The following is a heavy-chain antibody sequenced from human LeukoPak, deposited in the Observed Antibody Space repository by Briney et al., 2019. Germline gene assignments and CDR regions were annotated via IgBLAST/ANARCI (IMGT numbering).Heavy chain of an antibody. CDR2: IYTSGST. CDR3: ARDGYYYDSSGYYEQMHFFDY. Sequence: SETLSLTCTVSGGSISSYYWSWIRQPAGKGLEWIGRIYTSGSTNCNPSLKSRVTMSVDTSKNQFSLKLSSVTAADTAAYYCARDGYYYDSSGYYEQMHFFDYWGQGTLATVSS. J-gene: IGHJ4*02. D-gene: IGHD3-22*01. V-gene: IGHV4-4*07. CDR1: GGSISSYY.